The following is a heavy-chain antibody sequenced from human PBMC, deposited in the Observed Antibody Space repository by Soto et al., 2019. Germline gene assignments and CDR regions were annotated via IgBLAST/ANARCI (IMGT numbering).Heavy chain of an antibody. CDR3: ASLPRYDYYYGMAV. Sequence: SETLSLTCTVSGGSISSNYWSWIRQPPGKGLEWIGYIFHSGSTTYNPSLKSRVTMSVDTSKNQFSLQLTSVTAADTAVYYCASLPRYDYYYGMAVWGQGTTVTVSS. CDR2: IFHSGST. V-gene: IGHV4-59*01. J-gene: IGHJ6*02. CDR1: GGSISSNY.